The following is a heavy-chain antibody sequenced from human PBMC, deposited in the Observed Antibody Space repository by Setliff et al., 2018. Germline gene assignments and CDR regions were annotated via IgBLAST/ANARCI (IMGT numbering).Heavy chain of an antibody. D-gene: IGHD2-15*01. V-gene: IGHV1-69*05. CDR3: ARVDIVVVVAAIEFDY. Sequence: SVKVSCKASGGTFSSYAIGWVRQAPGQGLEWMGGIIPIFGTANYAQKFQGRVTITTDESTSTAYMELSSLRSEDTAVYYCARVDIVVVVAAIEFDYWGQGTLVTVSS. J-gene: IGHJ4*02. CDR2: IIPIFGTA. CDR1: GGTFSSYA.